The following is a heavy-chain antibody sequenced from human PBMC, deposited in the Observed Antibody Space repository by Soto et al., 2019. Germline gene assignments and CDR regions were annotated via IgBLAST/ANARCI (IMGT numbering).Heavy chain of an antibody. CDR2: TYYRSKWYN. CDR3: ARGTVTTSTTYYYYGMDV. Sequence: LPTLSLTCAISGDSVSSNSAAWNWIRQSPSRGLEWLGRTYYRSKWYNDYAVSVKSRITINPDTSKNQFSLQLNSVTPEDTAVYYCARGTVTTSTTYYYYGMDVWGQGTTVTVSS. CDR1: GDSVSSNSAA. V-gene: IGHV6-1*01. J-gene: IGHJ6*02. D-gene: IGHD4-4*01.